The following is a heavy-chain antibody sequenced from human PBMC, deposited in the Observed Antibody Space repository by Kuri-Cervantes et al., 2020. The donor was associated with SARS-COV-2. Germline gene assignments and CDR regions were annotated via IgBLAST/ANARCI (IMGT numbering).Heavy chain of an antibody. Sequence: GEYLKISCAASGFTFSSYAMSWVRQAPGKGLEWVSAISGSGGSTYYADSVKGRFTISRDNSKNTLYLQMNSLRAEDTAVYYCAKSGVGATSGGTFDYWGQGTLVTVSS. CDR3: AKSGVGATSGGTFDY. V-gene: IGHV3-23*01. J-gene: IGHJ4*02. D-gene: IGHD1-26*01. CDR2: ISGSGGST. CDR1: GFTFSSYA.